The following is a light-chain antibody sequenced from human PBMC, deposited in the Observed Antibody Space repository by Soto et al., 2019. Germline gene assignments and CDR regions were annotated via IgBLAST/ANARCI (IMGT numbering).Light chain of an antibody. V-gene: IGLV3-21*02. Sequence: SYELTQPPSVSVAPGQTATITCGGNNIGIKSVQWYQQKPGQAPVLVVHDDGDRPSGIPERVSGSNSGNTATLTISRVEAGDEDDYYCQVWDSSSDPPVFGGGTKLTVL. CDR3: QVWDSSSDPPV. CDR2: DDG. CDR1: NIGIKS. J-gene: IGLJ3*02.